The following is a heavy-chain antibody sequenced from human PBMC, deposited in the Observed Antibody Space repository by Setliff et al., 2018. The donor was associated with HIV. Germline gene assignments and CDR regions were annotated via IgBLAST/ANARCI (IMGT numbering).Heavy chain of an antibody. CDR1: GYSFTRYH. J-gene: IGHJ4*02. Sequence: ASVKVSCKASGYSFTRYHMHWVRQAPGQGLEWMGIINPNGGSTSYARKFQDRVTMTRDTSTSTVYMDLTSLRSEDTAVYFCARARGIVAAVHYWGQGTLVTVSS. V-gene: IGHV1-46*01. CDR2: INPNGGST. D-gene: IGHD6-13*01. CDR3: ARARGIVAAVHY.